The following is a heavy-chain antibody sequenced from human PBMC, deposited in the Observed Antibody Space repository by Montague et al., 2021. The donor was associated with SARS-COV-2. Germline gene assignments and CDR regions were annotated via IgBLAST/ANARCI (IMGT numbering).Heavy chain of an antibody. D-gene: IGHD5-18*01. J-gene: IGHJ4*02. CDR1: GGSFSGYY. Sequence: SDTVSLTSVVYGGSFSGYYWSWIRQPAGKGLEWIGEINHSGSTNXNPSLKSRVTISVDTSKKQFSLRLNSVTAADTAVYYCARGGGYSYGALDYWGQGTLVTVSS. V-gene: IGHV4-34*01. CDR3: ARGGGYSYGALDY. CDR2: INHSGST.